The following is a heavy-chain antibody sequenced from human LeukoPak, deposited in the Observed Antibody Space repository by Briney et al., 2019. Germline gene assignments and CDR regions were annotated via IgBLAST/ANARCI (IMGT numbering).Heavy chain of an antibody. CDR3: ARERGFYATETVNVSSLTVTRGPFDY. Sequence: SVKVSCKASGGTFSSYAISWVRQAPGRGLEWMGGIIPIFGTANYAQKFQGRVTITTDESTSTAYMELSSLRSEDTAVYYCARERGFYATETVNVSSLTVTRGPFDYWGQGTLVTVSS. D-gene: IGHD4-17*01. CDR2: IIPIFGTA. J-gene: IGHJ4*02. V-gene: IGHV1-69*05. CDR1: GGTFSSYA.